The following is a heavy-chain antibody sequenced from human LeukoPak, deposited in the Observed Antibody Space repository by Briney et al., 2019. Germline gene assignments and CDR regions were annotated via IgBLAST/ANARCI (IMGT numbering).Heavy chain of an antibody. Sequence: PSETLSLTCAVSGGSISSGGYSWSWIRQPPGKGLEWIGYIYHSGSTYYNPSLKSRVTISVDRSKNQFSLKLSSVTAADTAVYYCARVSTTVTTSYFDYWGQGTLVTVSS. CDR1: GGSISSGGYS. CDR2: IYHSGST. V-gene: IGHV4-30-2*01. D-gene: IGHD4-17*01. CDR3: ARVSTTVTTSYFDY. J-gene: IGHJ4*02.